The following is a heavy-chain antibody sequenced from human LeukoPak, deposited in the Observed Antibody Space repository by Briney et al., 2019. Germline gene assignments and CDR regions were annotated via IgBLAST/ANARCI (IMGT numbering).Heavy chain of an antibody. CDR1: GYTFTDYY. D-gene: IGHD2-2*01. J-gene: IGHJ5*02. V-gene: IGHV1-69-2*01. Sequence: ATVKISCKASGYTFTDYYMHWVQQAPGKGLEWMGRVDPEDGETIYAEKFQGRVTITADTSTDTAYMELSSLRSEDTAVYYCARSCSSTSCYGWFDPWGQGTLVTVSS. CDR3: ARSCSSTSCYGWFDP. CDR2: VDPEDGET.